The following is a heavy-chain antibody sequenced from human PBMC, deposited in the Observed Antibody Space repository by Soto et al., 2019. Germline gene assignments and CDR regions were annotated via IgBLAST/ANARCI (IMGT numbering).Heavy chain of an antibody. J-gene: IGHJ4*02. V-gene: IGHV5-10-1*03. CDR3: ARVGGGLPYSSSWYY. Sequence: EVQLVQSGAEVKKPGESLRISCKGSGYSFTSYWISWVRQMPGKGLEWMGRIDPSDSYTNYSPSFQGHVTISADKSISTAYLQWSSLKASDTAMYYCARVGGGLPYSSSWYYWGQGTLVTVSS. CDR2: IDPSDSYT. D-gene: IGHD6-13*01. CDR1: GYSFTSYW.